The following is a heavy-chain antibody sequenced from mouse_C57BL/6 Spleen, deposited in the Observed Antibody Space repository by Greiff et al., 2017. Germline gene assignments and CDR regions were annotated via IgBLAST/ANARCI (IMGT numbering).Heavy chain of an antibody. J-gene: IGHJ3*01. V-gene: IGHV5-4*03. CDR2: ISDGGSYT. CDR3: ARERVIAY. CDR1: GFTFSSYA. Sequence: EVKLMESGGGLVKPGGSLKLSCAASGFTFSSYAMSWVRQTPEKRLEWVATISDGGSYTYYPDNVKGRFTISRDNAKNNLYLQMSHLKSEDTAMYYCARERVIAYWGQGTLVTVSA. D-gene: IGHD2-1*01.